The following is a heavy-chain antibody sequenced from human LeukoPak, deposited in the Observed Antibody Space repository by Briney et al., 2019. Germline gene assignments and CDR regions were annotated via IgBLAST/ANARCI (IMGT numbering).Heavy chain of an antibody. CDR3: ASLDLGSRRPC. V-gene: IGHV4-59*08. J-gene: IGHJ4*02. Sequence: SETLSLTCTVSGGSISSYYWSWIRQPPGKGLEWIGYIYYSGSTKSTNYNPSLKSRVTISVDTSKNQFSLKLSSVTAADTAVYYCASLDLGSRRPCWGQGTLVTVSS. D-gene: IGHD3-16*01. CDR2: IYYSGSTKST. CDR1: GGSISSYY.